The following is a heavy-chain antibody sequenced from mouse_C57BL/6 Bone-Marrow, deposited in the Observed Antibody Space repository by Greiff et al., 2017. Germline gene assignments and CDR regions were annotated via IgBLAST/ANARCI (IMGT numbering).Heavy chain of an antibody. J-gene: IGHJ1*03. Sequence: VMLVESGPGLVQPSQSLSITCTVSGFSLTSYGVHWFRQSPGKGLEWLGVLWSGGSTDYNAAFISRLSISKDNSKSQVFFKMNSLQANDTAIYYCASGYFDVWGTGTTVTVSS. V-gene: IGHV2-2*02. CDR2: LWSGGST. CDR3: ASGYFDV. CDR1: GFSLTSYG.